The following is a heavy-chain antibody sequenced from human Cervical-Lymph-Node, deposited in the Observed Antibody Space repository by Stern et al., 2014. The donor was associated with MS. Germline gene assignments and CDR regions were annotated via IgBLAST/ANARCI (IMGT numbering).Heavy chain of an antibody. CDR2: IYPGDSDT. D-gene: IGHD2-8*01. V-gene: IGHV5-51*01. CDR1: GYNFTNYW. J-gene: IGHJ6*02. CDR3: ARNGVEGPQGRYYYYYGLDV. Sequence: QLVQSGAEVKKPGESLTISCKGSGYNFTNYWIGWVRQMPGKGLEWMGIIYPGDSDTRYSPSFQGQGTISADKSTSTAYLQWSSLKASDTAIYYCARNGVEGPQGRYYYYYGLDVWGQGTPVTVSS.